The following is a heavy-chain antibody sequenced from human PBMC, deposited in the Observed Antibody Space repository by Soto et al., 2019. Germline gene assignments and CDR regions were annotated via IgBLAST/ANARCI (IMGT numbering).Heavy chain of an antibody. Sequence: SVKVSCKASGGTFSSYAISWVRQAPGQGLEWMGGIIPIFGTANYAQKFQGRVTITADESTSTAYMELSSLRSEDTAVYYCARDSGELGSSSSLLSYYGMDVWGQGTTVTVSS. D-gene: IGHD6-6*01. CDR3: ARDSGELGSSSSLLSYYGMDV. V-gene: IGHV1-69*13. CDR1: GGTFSSYA. CDR2: IIPIFGTA. J-gene: IGHJ6*02.